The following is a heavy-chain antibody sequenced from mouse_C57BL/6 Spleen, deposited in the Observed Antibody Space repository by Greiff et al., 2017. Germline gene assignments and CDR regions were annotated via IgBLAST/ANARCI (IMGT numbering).Heavy chain of an antibody. CDR1: GFTFSDYY. Sequence: EVKLVESEGGLVQPGSSMKLSCTASGFTFSDYYMAWVRQVPEKGLEWVANINYDGSSTYYLDSLKSRFIISRDNAKNILYLQMSSLKSEDTATYYCARVSYGYFDDWGQGTTLTVAS. D-gene: IGHD1-1*01. CDR3: ARVSYGYFDD. CDR2: INYDGSST. J-gene: IGHJ2*01. V-gene: IGHV5-16*01.